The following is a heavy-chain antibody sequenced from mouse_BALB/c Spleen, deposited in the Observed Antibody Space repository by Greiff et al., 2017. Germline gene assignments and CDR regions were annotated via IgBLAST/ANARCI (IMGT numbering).Heavy chain of an antibody. V-gene: IGHV1S81*02. Sequence: VQLQQSGAELVKPGASVKLSCKASGYTFTSYYMYWVKQRPGQGLEWIGEINPSNGGTNFNEKFKSKATLTVDKSSSTAYMQLSSLTSEDSAVYYCTRSAYGSDYWGQGTTLTVSS. J-gene: IGHJ2*01. CDR3: TRSAYGSDY. CDR1: GYTFTSYY. D-gene: IGHD1-1*01. CDR2: INPSNGGT.